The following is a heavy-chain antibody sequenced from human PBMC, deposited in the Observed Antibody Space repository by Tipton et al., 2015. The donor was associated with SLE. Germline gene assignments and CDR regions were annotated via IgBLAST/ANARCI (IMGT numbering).Heavy chain of an antibody. CDR1: GFTFSSYA. V-gene: IGHV3-30*04. D-gene: IGHD6-6*01. CDR2: ISYDGSNK. Sequence: PLRLSCAASGFTFSSYAMHWVRQAPGKGLEWVAVISYDGSNKYYADSVKGRFTISRDNSKNTLYLQMNSLRAEDTAVYYCARSGSIALPGGYWGQGTLVTVSS. J-gene: IGHJ4*02. CDR3: ARSGSIALPGGY.